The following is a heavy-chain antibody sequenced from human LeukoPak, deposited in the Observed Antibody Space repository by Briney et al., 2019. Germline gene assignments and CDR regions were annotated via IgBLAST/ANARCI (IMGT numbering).Heavy chain of an antibody. CDR2: INPNSGGT. CDR1: GYTFTGYY. Sequence: ASVKVSCKASGYTFTGYYMHWVRQAPGQGLEWMGWINPNSGGTNYAQKFQGRVTMTRDTSISTAYMELSRLRSDDTAVYYCARNGAQPYYYYYYYMDVWGKGTTVTVSS. J-gene: IGHJ6*03. V-gene: IGHV1-2*02. CDR3: ARNGAQPYYYYYYYMDV. D-gene: IGHD4-17*01.